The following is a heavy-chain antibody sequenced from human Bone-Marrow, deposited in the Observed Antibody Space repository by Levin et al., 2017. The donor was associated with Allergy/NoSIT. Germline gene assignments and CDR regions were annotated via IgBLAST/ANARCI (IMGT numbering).Heavy chain of an antibody. CDR1: GGSISSGGYY. CDR2: IYYSGST. J-gene: IGHJ4*02. V-gene: IGHV4-31*03. CDR3: ARGEYYDSSGPLPNYYFDY. D-gene: IGHD3-22*01. Sequence: KASETLSLTCTVSGGSISSGGYYWSWIRQHPGKGLEWIGYIYYSGSTYYNPSLKSRVTISVDTSKNQFSLKLSSVTAADTAVYYCARGEYYDSSGPLPNYYFDYWGQGTLVTVSS.